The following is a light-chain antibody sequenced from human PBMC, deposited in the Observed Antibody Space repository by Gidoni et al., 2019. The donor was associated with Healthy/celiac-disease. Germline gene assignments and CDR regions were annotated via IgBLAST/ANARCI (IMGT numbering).Light chain of an antibody. Sequence: DIQMTQCPSTLSASVGDRVTITCRASQSISSWLAWYQQKPGKAPKLLIYKASSLESGVPSRFSGSGSGTEFTLTIISLQPDDFATYYCQQYNSYPWTFGQGTKVEIK. CDR3: QQYNSYPWT. CDR2: KAS. V-gene: IGKV1-5*03. CDR1: QSISSW. J-gene: IGKJ1*01.